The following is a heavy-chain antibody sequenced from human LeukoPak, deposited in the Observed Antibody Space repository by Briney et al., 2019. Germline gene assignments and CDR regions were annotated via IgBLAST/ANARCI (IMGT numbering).Heavy chain of an antibody. CDR1: GFSFSSQW. J-gene: IGHJ6*03. V-gene: IGHV3-7*01. CDR2: VNQGGTGK. Sequence: PGGSLRLSCAASGFSFSSQWMSWVRQAPGKGLEWVATVNQGGTGKYYVDSVKGRFTISRDNAENSLYLQMNSLRAEDTAVYYCAREHYFYHMDGWGEGTTVTVSS. CDR3: AREHYFYHMDG.